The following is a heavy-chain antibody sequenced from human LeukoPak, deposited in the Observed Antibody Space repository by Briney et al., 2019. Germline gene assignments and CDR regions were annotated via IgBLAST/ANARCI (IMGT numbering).Heavy chain of an antibody. D-gene: IGHD5-18*01. V-gene: IGHV5-51*01. J-gene: IGHJ4*02. CDR2: IYPYDSET. CDR3: ARHIGYSAWNPDY. CDR1: GYRFTCFW. Sequence: GESLQISFQASGYRFTCFWIGWVRPIPGKGLGWMGIIYPYDSETRYSPSFQGQVNISADKSISTAYLQWSSLKASDTAMYYCARHIGYSAWNPDYWGQGTLVTVSS.